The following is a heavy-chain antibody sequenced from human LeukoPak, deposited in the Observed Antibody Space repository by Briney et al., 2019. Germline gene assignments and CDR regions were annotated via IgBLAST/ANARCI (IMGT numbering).Heavy chain of an antibody. V-gene: IGHV3-48*01. CDR2: ISSSSSTI. Sequence: GGSLRLSCAASGFTFSSYSMNWVRQAPGKGLQWVSYISSSSSTIYYADSVKGRFTISRDNAKNSLCLQMNSLRAEDTAVYYCARKTYTISSWYFDYWGQGTLVTVSS. CDR3: ARKTYTISSWYFDY. CDR1: GFTFSSYS. D-gene: IGHD6-6*01. J-gene: IGHJ4*02.